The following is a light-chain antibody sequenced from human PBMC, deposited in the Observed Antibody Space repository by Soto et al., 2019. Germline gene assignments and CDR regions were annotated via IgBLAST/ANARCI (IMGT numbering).Light chain of an antibody. V-gene: IGLV2-8*01. CDR2: GVY. J-gene: IGLJ1*01. Sequence: SALTQPASATGSAGQSVTISCTGTSSDVGGYNYVSWYQHHPGKAPKLIIYGVYKRPSGVPDRFSGSKSGNTAALTVSGLQAEDEADYYCSSYVGTNSYVFGTGTKVTVL. CDR3: SSYVGTNSYV. CDR1: SSDVGGYNY.